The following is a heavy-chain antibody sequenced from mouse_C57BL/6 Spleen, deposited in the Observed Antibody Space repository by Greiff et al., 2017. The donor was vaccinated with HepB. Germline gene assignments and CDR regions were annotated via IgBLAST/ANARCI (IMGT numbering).Heavy chain of an antibody. CDR1: GYTFTDYY. CDR2: INPYNGGT. V-gene: IGHV1-19*01. Sequence: VQLQQSGPVLVKPGASVKMSCKASGYTFTDYYMNWVKQSHGKSLEWIGVINPYNGGTSYNQKFKGKATLTVDKSSSTAYMELNSLTSEDSAVYYCARPYYGYEDVYYAMDYWGQGTSVTVSS. D-gene: IGHD2-9*01. CDR3: ARPYYGYEDVYYAMDY. J-gene: IGHJ4*01.